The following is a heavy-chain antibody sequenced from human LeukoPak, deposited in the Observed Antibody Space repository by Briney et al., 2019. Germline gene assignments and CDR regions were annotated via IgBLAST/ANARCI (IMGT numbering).Heavy chain of an antibody. CDR2: ISGSGGST. CDR1: GFTFSSYA. J-gene: IGHJ5*02. D-gene: IGHD1-26*01. CDR3: AKDPVGTARESPINWFDP. V-gene: IGHV3-23*01. Sequence: GGSLRLSCAASGFTFSSYAMSWVRQAPGKGLEWVSAISGSGGSTYYADSVKGRFTISRDNSKNTLYLQMNSLRAEDTAVYYCAKDPVGTARESPINWFDPWGQGTLITVSS.